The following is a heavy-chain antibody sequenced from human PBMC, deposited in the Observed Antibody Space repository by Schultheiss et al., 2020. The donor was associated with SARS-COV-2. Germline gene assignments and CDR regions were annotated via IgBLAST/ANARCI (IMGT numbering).Heavy chain of an antibody. V-gene: IGHV3-30*04. D-gene: IGHD6-13*01. Sequence: GGSLRLSCAASGFTFSSYAMHWVRQAPGKGLEWVAVISYDGRNKYYADSVKGRFTISRDNSKNTLYLQMNSLRAEDTAVYYCAREIAAATFDYWGQGTLVTVSS. CDR3: AREIAAATFDY. CDR1: GFTFSSYA. CDR2: ISYDGRNK. J-gene: IGHJ4*02.